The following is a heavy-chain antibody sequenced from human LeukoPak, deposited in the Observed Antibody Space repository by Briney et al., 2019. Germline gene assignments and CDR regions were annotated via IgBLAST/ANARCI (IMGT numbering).Heavy chain of an antibody. D-gene: IGHD1-26*01. CDR3: ARVGGSYYLHRDELYYFDY. V-gene: IGHV4-39*07. J-gene: IGHJ4*02. CDR1: GGSISSSSYY. Sequence: SETLSLTCTVSGGSISSSSYYWGWIRQPPGKGLEWIGSIYYSGSTYYNPSLKSRVTISVDTSKNQFSLKLSSVTAADTAVYYCARVGGSYYLHRDELYYFDYWGQGTLVTVSS. CDR2: IYYSGST.